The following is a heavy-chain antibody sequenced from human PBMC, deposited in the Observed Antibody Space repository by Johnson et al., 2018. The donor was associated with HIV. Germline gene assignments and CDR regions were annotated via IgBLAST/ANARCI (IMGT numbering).Heavy chain of an antibody. J-gene: IGHJ3*02. CDR1: GFTFSSYA. CDR2: ISYDGSNK. CDR3: ARDSLAHDAFDS. V-gene: IGHV3-30-3*01. Sequence: QVQLVESGGGVVQPGRSLRLSCAASGFTFSSYAMHWVRQAPGKGLEWVAVISYDGSNKYYADSVKGRFTISRDNSKNTLYLQMTSLRAEDTAVYYCARDSLAHDAFDSWGQGTMVTVSS.